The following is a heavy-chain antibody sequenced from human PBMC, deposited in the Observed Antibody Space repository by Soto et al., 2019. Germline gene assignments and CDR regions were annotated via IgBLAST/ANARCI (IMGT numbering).Heavy chain of an antibody. V-gene: IGHV4-4*07. D-gene: IGHD6-25*01. CDR2: IYSSGGT. Sequence: SETLSLTCTVSGGAISGYYWTWIRQSAGKGLEWIGRIYSSGGTKYNPSLQSRVTMSLDKSKNQFSLRLSSVTAADTAGYYCARGQRFSDSFDTWGQGTLVTVSS. CDR1: GGAISGYY. J-gene: IGHJ5*02. CDR3: ARGQRFSDSFDT.